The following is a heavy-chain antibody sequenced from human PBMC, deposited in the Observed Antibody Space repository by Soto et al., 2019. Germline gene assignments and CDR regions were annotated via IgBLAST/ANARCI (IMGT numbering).Heavy chain of an antibody. Sequence: QVQLQESGPGLVKPSETLSLTCTFSGGSVSGYYWSWIRQPPGKGLEWIGYIYYSGSTNYNPSRKRRVTISVDTSKNQFSLKLSSVTAADTAVYYCARGRQWLDDWGQGTLVTVSS. CDR2: IYYSGST. D-gene: IGHD6-19*01. J-gene: IGHJ4*02. V-gene: IGHV4-59*02. CDR3: ARGRQWLDD. CDR1: GGSVSGYY.